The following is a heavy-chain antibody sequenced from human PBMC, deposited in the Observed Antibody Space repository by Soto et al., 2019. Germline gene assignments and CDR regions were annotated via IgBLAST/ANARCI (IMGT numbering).Heavy chain of an antibody. V-gene: IGHV1-46*01. CDR2: INPSGGST. Sequence: ASVKVSCKASGYTFTNYYTRWVRQAPGQGLEWMGIINPSGGSTSYAQKFQGRVTMTRDTSTSTVYMELSSLRSEDTAVYYCARVANYYDSSGYIRHFDPWGQGTLVTVSS. CDR1: GYTFTNYY. D-gene: IGHD3-22*01. J-gene: IGHJ5*02. CDR3: ARVANYYDSSGYIRHFDP.